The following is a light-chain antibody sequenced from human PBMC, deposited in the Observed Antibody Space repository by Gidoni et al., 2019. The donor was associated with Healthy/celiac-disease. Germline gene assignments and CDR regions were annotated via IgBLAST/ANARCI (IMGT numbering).Light chain of an antibody. CDR1: QYISNY. Sequence: DIQLTQSPSSLSASVGDRVTIPCQASQYISNYLNWYQQKPGKAPKLLIYDASNLETGVPSRFSGSGSGTDFTFTISSLQPEDIATYYCQQYDNLHTFXQXTRLEIK. CDR2: DAS. CDR3: QQYDNLHT. V-gene: IGKV1-33*01. J-gene: IGKJ5*01.